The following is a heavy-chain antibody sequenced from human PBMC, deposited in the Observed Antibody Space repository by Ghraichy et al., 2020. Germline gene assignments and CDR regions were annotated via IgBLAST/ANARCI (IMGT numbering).Heavy chain of an antibody. J-gene: IGHJ4*02. V-gene: IGHV3-30*18. CDR2: ISYDGSNK. CDR3: ANDGNWNDGY. D-gene: IGHD1-1*01. CDR1: GFTFSSYG. Sequence: GGSLRLSCAASGFTFSSYGMHWVRPAPGKGLQWVAHISYDGSNKDYVESVKGRFTISRDNSKNMLYLQMNNLRAEDTAMYYCANDGNWNDGYWGQGTLVTVSS.